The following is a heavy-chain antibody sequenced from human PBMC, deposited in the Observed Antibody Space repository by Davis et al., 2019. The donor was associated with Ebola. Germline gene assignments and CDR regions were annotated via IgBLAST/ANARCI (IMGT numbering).Heavy chain of an antibody. Sequence: ASVKVSCKASGYTFTGYYMHWVRQAPGQGLEWMGWLNPNSGNTDCTQKFQGRVTMTRNISIDTAYMELSSLRSEDTAVYYCARRVGSRSGFDYWGQGTLVTVSS. J-gene: IGHJ4*02. V-gene: IGHV1-8*02. CDR3: ARRVGSRSGFDY. CDR1: GYTFTGYY. D-gene: IGHD1-26*01. CDR2: LNPNSGNT.